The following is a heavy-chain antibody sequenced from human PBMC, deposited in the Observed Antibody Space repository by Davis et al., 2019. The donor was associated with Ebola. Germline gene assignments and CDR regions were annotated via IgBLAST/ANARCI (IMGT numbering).Heavy chain of an antibody. J-gene: IGHJ3*02. CDR2: ISSSGSTI. D-gene: IGHD3-22*01. CDR1: GFTFSSYE. V-gene: IGHV3-48*03. Sequence: GESLEISCAASGFTFSSYEMNWVRQAPGKGLEWVSYISSSGSTIYYADSVKGRFTISRDNAKNSLYLQMNSLRAEDTAVYYCARDGRYYDSSGYYYVYDAFDIWGQGTMVTVSS. CDR3: ARDGRYYDSSGYYYVYDAFDI.